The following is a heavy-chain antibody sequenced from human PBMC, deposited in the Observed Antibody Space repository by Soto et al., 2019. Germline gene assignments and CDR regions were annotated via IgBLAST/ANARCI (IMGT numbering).Heavy chain of an antibody. J-gene: IGHJ4*02. V-gene: IGHV1-69*13. Sequence: SVKVSCKASGGTFSSYAISWVRQAPGQGLEWMGGIIPIFGTANYAQKFQGRVTITADESTSTAYMELSSLRSEDTAVYYCARGHPGYRYGLFDYWGQGTLVTVSS. CDR3: ARGHPGYRYGLFDY. CDR2: IIPIFGTA. CDR1: GGTFSSYA. D-gene: IGHD5-18*01.